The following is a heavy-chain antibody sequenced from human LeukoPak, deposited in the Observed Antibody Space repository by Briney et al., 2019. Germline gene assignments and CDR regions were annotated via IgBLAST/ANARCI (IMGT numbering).Heavy chain of an antibody. CDR3: ARATVTTAYFDY. V-gene: IGHV1-46*01. CDR2: INPSGGST. CDR1: GYTFTSYY. Sequence: GASVKVSCKASGYTFTSYYMHWVRQAPGQGLERMGIINPSGGSTSYAQKFQGRATMTRDTSTSTVYMELSSLRSEDAAVYYCARATVTTAYFDYWGQGTLDTVSS. J-gene: IGHJ4*02. D-gene: IGHD4-17*01.